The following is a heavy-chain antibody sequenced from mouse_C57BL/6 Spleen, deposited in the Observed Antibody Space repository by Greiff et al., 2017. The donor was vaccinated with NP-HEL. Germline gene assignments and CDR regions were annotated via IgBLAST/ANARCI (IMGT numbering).Heavy chain of an antibody. V-gene: IGHV1-66*01. CDR3: ARGAVVAYYYAMDY. CDR2: IYPGSGNT. J-gene: IGHJ4*01. CDR1: GYSFTSYY. Sequence: QVQLQQSGPELVKPGASVKISCKASGYSFTSYYIHWVKQRPGQGLEWIGWIYPGSGNTKYNEKFKGKATLTADTSSSTAYMQLSSLTSEDSAVYYGARGAVVAYYYAMDYWGQGTSVTVSS. D-gene: IGHD1-1*01.